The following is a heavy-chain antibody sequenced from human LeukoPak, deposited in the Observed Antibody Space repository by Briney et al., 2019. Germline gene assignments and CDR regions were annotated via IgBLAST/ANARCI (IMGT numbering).Heavy chain of an antibody. Sequence: GASVKVSCKASGGTFSSYAISWVRQAPGQGLEWMGRIIPILGIANYAQKFQGRVTITADKSTSTAYMELSSLRPEDTAVYYCARPVDDILTGFDYWGQGTLVTVSS. D-gene: IGHD3-9*01. J-gene: IGHJ4*02. CDR2: IIPILGIA. V-gene: IGHV1-69*04. CDR1: GGTFSSYA. CDR3: ARPVDDILTGFDY.